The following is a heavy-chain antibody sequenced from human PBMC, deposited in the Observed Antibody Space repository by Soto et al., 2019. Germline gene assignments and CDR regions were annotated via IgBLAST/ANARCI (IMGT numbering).Heavy chain of an antibody. CDR1: GDSVSSNSAG. CDR3: ERGVTMIVVVNNVDFDAFDN. V-gene: IGHV6-1*01. J-gene: IGHJ3*02. D-gene: IGHD3-22*01. Sequence: SQTLSLTCAISGDSVSSNSAGWNWIRQSPSRGLEWLGRTYYRSKWYNDYAVSLKSRITIDPDTSKNQFSLQLNSVTPDDTAVYYCERGVTMIVVVNNVDFDAFDNWGQGTMVTVSS. CDR2: TYYRSKWYN.